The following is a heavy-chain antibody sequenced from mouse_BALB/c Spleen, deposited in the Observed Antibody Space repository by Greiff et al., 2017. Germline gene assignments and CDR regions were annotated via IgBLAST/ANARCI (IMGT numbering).Heavy chain of an antibody. CDR3: ARFHYYGSSDY. D-gene: IGHD1-1*01. CDR1: GYTFTDYL. Sequence: VQLQQPGAELVMPGASVKMSCKASGYTFTDYLMHWVKQRPGQGLEWIGAIDTSDSYTSYNQKFKGKATLTVDESSSTAYMQLSSLTSEDSAVYYCARFHYYGSSDYWGQGTTLTVSS. CDR2: IDTSDSYT. V-gene: IGHV1-69*01. J-gene: IGHJ2*01.